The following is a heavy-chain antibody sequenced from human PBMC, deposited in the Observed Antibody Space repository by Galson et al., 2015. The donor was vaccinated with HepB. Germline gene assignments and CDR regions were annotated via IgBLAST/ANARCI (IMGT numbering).Heavy chain of an antibody. D-gene: IGHD5-18*01. CDR2: IDWDDDK. J-gene: IGHJ3*01. CDR3: ARNTRRIQDAFDV. V-gene: IGHV2-70*01. CDR1: GFSLSTTGMS. Sequence: PALVKPTQTLTLTCTFSGFSLSTTGMSVCWIRQPPGKALEWLALIDWDDDKFFSTSLKTRLTISKDTSKNQVVLTMTNMDPVDTATYYCARNTRRIQDAFDVWGQGTVVTVSS.